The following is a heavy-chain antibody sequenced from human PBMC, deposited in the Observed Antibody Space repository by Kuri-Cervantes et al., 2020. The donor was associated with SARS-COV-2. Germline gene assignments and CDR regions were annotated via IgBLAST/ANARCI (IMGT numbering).Heavy chain of an antibody. CDR2: ISAYNGNT. CDR3: AREASSGWYGPSQYYFDY. Sequence: ASVKVSCKASGYTFTSYGISWVRQAPGQGLEWMGWISAYNGNTNYAQKLQGRVTMTTDTSTSTAYMELRSLRSDDTAVYYCAREASSGWYGPSQYYFDYWGQGTLVTVSS. D-gene: IGHD6-19*01. V-gene: IGHV1-18*01. CDR1: GYTFTSYG. J-gene: IGHJ4*02.